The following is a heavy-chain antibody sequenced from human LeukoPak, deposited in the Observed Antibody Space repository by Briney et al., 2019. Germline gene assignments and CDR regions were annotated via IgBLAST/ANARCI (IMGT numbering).Heavy chain of an antibody. J-gene: IGHJ4*02. Sequence: PGGSLRLSCAASGFTFSSYGMHWVRQAPGKGLEWVTFIRYDGSDKYYADSVKGRFTISRDNSKNTLYLQMNSLRAEDTAVYYCAKDLDGLLDYWGQGTLVTVSS. CDR3: AKDLDGLLDY. V-gene: IGHV3-30*02. D-gene: IGHD3-16*01. CDR2: IRYDGSDK. CDR1: GFTFSSYG.